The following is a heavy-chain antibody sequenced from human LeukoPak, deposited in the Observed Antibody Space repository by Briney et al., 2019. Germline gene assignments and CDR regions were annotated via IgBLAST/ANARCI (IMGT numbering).Heavy chain of an antibody. CDR3: ARVRAYDFWSGYTDY. CDR1: GFTFDDYA. V-gene: IGHV3-74*01. Sequence: GGSLRLSCAASGFTFDDYAMHWVRQVPGKRPVWVSRINDDGSDTIYADSVRGRFTISRDDAKNTVYLQMNNLRAEDTAVYYCARVRAYDFWSGYTDYWGQGTLVTVSS. CDR2: INDDGSDT. J-gene: IGHJ4*02. D-gene: IGHD3-3*01.